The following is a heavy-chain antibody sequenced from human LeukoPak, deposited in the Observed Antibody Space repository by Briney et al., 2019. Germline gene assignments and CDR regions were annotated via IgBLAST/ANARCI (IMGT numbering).Heavy chain of an antibody. Sequence: ASVKVSCKVSGYTLTELSMHWVRQAPGKGLEWMGGFDPEDGETIYAQKFQGRVTMTEDTSTDTAYMELSSLRSEDTAVYYCARDGGSDNWFDPWGQGTLVTVSS. D-gene: IGHD3-10*01. CDR2: FDPEDGET. CDR3: ARDGGSDNWFDP. V-gene: IGHV1-24*01. J-gene: IGHJ5*02. CDR1: GYTLTELS.